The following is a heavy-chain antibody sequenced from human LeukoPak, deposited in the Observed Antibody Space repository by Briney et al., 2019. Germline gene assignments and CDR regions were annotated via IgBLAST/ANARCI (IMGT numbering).Heavy chain of an antibody. V-gene: IGHV1-69*13. D-gene: IGHD1-26*01. Sequence: RASVKVSCKASGGTFSIYAIGWVRQAPGQGLEWMGGIIPIFGTANYAQKFQGRVTITADESTSTAYMELSSLRSEDTAVYYCARESGSYPTTYYFDYWGQGTLVTVSS. J-gene: IGHJ4*02. CDR2: IIPIFGTA. CDR3: ARESGSYPTTYYFDY. CDR1: GGTFSIYA.